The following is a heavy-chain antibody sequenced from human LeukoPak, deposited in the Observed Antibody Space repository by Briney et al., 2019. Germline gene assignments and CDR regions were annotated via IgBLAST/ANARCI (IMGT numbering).Heavy chain of an antibody. D-gene: IGHD3-3*01. Sequence: PGGSLRLSCAASGFTFSSYGMHWVRQAPGKGLEWVAFIRYDGSNKYYADSVKGRFTISRDNSKNTLYLQMNSLRAEDTAVYYCAKDYNYDFWSGYNRGPHYYYYMDVWGKGTTVTVSS. CDR1: GFTFSSYG. J-gene: IGHJ6*03. CDR3: AKDYNYDFWSGYNRGPHYYYYMDV. V-gene: IGHV3-30*02. CDR2: IRYDGSNK.